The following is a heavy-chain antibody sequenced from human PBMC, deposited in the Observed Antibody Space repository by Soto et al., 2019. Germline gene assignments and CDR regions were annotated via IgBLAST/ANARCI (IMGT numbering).Heavy chain of an antibody. CDR1: GFTFSTYW. D-gene: IGHD3-16*02. CDR2: IKQDGSAK. CDR3: VRDWPIVWGMDV. Sequence: PGGSLRLSCAASGFTFSTYWMNLVRQPPGKGLEWVANIKQDGSAKYYVASVKGPFAISSDNAKQSLLLQMNNLRAEDTAVYYWVRDWPIVWGMDVWGQGTRVTVSS. J-gene: IGHJ6*02. V-gene: IGHV3-7*01.